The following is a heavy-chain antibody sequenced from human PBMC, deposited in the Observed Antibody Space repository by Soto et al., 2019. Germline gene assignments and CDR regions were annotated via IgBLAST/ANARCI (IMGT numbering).Heavy chain of an antibody. D-gene: IGHD3-10*01. Sequence: ASAEIASKACGYTVYISVIDGLRKATGQGLEWMGWMNPNSGNTGYAQKFQGRVTMTRNTSISTAYMELSSLRSEDTAVYYCARGSLRYGSGRWGYWGQGTLVT. CDR2: MNPNSGNT. V-gene: IGHV1-8*02. CDR3: ARGSLRYGSGRWGY. CDR1: GYTVYISV. J-gene: IGHJ4*02.